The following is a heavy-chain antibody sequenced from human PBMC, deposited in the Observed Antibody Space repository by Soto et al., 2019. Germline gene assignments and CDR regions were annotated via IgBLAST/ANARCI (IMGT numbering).Heavy chain of an antibody. CDR2: IFSSGST. Sequence: SETLSLTCTVSGGSISNYYWSWIRQPPGKGLQWIGYIFSSGSTNYNPSLKSRVTISVDTSKNQFSLNLSSVTAADTAVYYCARGNYYDSSGYYAYWAQGTLVTVSS. CDR3: ARGNYYDSSGYYAY. V-gene: IGHV4-59*01. J-gene: IGHJ4*02. D-gene: IGHD3-22*01. CDR1: GGSISNYY.